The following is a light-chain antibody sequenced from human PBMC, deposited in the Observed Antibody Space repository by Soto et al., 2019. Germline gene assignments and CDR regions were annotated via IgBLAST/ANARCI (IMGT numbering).Light chain of an antibody. V-gene: IGKV1-5*03. CDR2: KAS. J-gene: IGKJ3*01. Sequence: DIQMTQSPSTLSASVGARVTITCRASQSINNWLAWYQQKPGKAPKLLIYKASSLESGVPSRFSGSGSGTDFTLTISSLQPDDFATYYCQQYNTYPFTFGPGTKMDIK. CDR1: QSINNW. CDR3: QQYNTYPFT.